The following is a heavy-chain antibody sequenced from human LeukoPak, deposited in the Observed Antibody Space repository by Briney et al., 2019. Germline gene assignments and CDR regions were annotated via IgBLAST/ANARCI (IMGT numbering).Heavy chain of an antibody. Sequence: GGSLRLSCAASGFTFSSYAMSWVRQAPGKGLEWVSAISGSGGSTYYADSVKGRFTISRDNSENTLYLQMNSLRAEDTAVYYCAKDPYYYDSSGYSAAIDYWGQGTLVTVSS. V-gene: IGHV3-23*01. CDR1: GFTFSSYA. D-gene: IGHD3-22*01. J-gene: IGHJ4*02. CDR2: ISGSGGST. CDR3: AKDPYYYDSSGYSAAIDY.